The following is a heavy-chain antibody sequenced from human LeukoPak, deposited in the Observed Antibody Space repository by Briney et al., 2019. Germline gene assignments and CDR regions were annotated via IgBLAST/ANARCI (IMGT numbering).Heavy chain of an antibody. CDR2: INTNGRNT. CDR1: GFTFSNYW. V-gene: IGHV3-74*01. Sequence: LSGGSLRLSCAVSGFTFSNYWMHWVRQAAGKGLAWVARINTNGRNTTYADSVKGRFNISRDNAKNTLSLQMNSLRTEDTAVYYCARGYSGNYRTDYWGLGTLVTVSS. J-gene: IGHJ4*02. D-gene: IGHD1-26*01. CDR3: ARGYSGNYRTDY.